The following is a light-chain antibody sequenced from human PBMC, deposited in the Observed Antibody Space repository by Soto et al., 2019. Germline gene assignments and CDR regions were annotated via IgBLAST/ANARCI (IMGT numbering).Light chain of an antibody. CDR2: SDD. CDR1: NSNIGRYS. CDR3: SAWDDNLNGPL. Sequence: QSALTQPPSLSGTHGQRVTISCSGSNSNIGRYSVNWDQHFPGTAPKILIYSDDERPSGVPDRFSGSKSGTSASLAISGLQSEYEAEYYCSAWDDNLNGPLFGGGTKLTVL. J-gene: IGLJ3*02. V-gene: IGLV1-44*01.